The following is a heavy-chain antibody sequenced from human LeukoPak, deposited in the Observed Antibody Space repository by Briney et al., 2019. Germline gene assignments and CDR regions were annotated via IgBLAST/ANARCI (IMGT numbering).Heavy chain of an antibody. CDR2: ISWNSGGI. V-gene: IGHV3-9*03. CDR1: GFTFDDYA. D-gene: IGHD4-23*01. J-gene: IGHJ4*02. Sequence: GRSLRLSCAASGFTFDDYAMHWVRQAPGKGLEWVSGISWNSGGIGYADSVKGRFTISRDNAKNSLYLQMNSLRAEDMALYYCAKDLYGGNSGVFDYWGQGTLVTVSS. CDR3: AKDLYGGNSGVFDY.